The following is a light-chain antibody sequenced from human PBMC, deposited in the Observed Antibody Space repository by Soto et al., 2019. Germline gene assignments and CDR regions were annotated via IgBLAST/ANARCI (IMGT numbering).Light chain of an antibody. J-gene: IGKJ1*01. CDR1: QSISSY. Sequence: DNQMPKYTSSLSESVGARVTITGGASQSISSYLNWYQRKPGKDHDILIYSASSLQSGVPSRFSRIWSGTDFTLKIHSLHPEELATYFCQQSFSFPWTFAQGNMVDI. CDR2: SAS. CDR3: QQSFSFPWT. V-gene: IGKV1-39*01.